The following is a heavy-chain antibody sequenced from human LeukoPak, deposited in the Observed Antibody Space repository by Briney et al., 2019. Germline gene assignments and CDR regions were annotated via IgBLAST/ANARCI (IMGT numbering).Heavy chain of an antibody. CDR2: IIPILGIA. CDR1: GGTFNSYT. J-gene: IGHJ4*02. D-gene: IGHD3-9*01. CDR3: ARGGGILTGYYPDY. Sequence: SSVKVSCKASGGTFNSYTISWVRQAPGQGREWMGRIIPILGIANYAQKFQGRVTITADKSTRTAYMELSSLRSEDTAVYYCARGGGILTGYYPDYWGQGTLVTVSS. V-gene: IGHV1-69*02.